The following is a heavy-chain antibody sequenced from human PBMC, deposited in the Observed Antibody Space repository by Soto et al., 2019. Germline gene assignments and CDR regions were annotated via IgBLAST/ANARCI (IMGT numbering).Heavy chain of an antibody. CDR1: GFTFSSYS. CDR3: ASRGYCSGCSCYPEARY. CDR2: ISSSSRYI. V-gene: IGHV3-21*01. J-gene: IGHJ4*02. D-gene: IGHD2-15*01. Sequence: EVQLVESGGGLVKPGGSLRLSCAASGFTFSSYSMNWVRQAPGKGLEWVASISSSSRYIYYADSVKGRFTISRDNAKNSLYLQMNSLRAEDTAVYYCASRGYCSGCSCYPEARYWGQGTLVTVSS.